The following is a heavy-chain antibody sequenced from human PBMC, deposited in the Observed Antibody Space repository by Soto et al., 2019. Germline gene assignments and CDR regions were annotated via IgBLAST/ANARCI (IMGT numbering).Heavy chain of an antibody. CDR1: GFTFSSYA. J-gene: IGHJ4*02. D-gene: IGHD3-22*01. Sequence: GGSLRLSCASSGFTFSSYAMGWDHKAPGKGLELVSTISAGGGRTYYADTEKGRFTISRDNSKNTLYLEMNRLRAEDTAVYYCTKGYYYDTCGYFDSWGQGT. CDR3: TKGYYYDTCGYFDS. CDR2: ISAGGGRT. V-gene: IGHV3-23*01.